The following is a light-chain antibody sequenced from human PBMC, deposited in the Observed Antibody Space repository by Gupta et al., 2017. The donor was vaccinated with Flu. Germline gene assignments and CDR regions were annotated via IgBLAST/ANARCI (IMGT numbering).Light chain of an antibody. V-gene: IGKV3-20*01. CDR1: QSVNNNL. CDR2: GAS. CDR3: QRDGISLHT. Sequence: EIVLTQSPGTLSLSTGERATLSCRASQSVNNNLLAWYQQKPGQAPRLLIYGASSRATGIPDRFSGSGSGTDFTLTISRLEPEDFAVYYCQRDGISLHTFGEGTKMEIK. J-gene: IGKJ2*01.